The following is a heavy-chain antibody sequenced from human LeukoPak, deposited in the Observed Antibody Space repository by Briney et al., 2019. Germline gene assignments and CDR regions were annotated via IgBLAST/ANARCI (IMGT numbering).Heavy chain of an antibody. CDR2: IIPIFGIA. J-gene: IGHJ4*02. D-gene: IGHD3-10*01. V-gene: IGHV1-69*01. CDR3: ARGKSPVRYYGSGSPNHY. Sequence: GSSVKVSCKASGGTFSSYAISWVRQAPGQGLEWMGGIIPIFGIANYAQKFQGRVTITADESTSTAYMELSSLRSEDTAVYYCARGKSPVRYYGSGSPNHYWGQGTLVTVSS. CDR1: GGTFSSYA.